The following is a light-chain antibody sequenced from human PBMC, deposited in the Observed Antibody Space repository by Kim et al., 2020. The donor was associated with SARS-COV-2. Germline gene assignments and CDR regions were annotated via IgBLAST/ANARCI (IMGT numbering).Light chain of an antibody. Sequence: VSPGQTASITCSGDKLGDKYACWYQQKPGQYPVLVIYQDSKRPSGIPERFSGSNSGNTATLTISGTQAMDEADYYCQAWDSSTAVFGGGTQLTVL. CDR2: QDS. CDR3: QAWDSSTAV. CDR1: KLGDKY. J-gene: IGLJ3*02. V-gene: IGLV3-1*01.